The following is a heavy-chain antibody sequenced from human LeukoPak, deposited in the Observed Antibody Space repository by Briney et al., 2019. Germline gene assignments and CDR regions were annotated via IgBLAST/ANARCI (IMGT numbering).Heavy chain of an antibody. CDR3: ARDVEQWLVRVYYFDY. CDR1: GFTLSSYS. V-gene: IGHV3-48*01. J-gene: IGHJ4*02. Sequence: PGGSLRLSCATSGFTLSSYSMNWVRQAPVKGLEWVSYISSGSTTISYADSVKGRFTISRDNAKNSLYLQMNSLRAEDTAVYYCARDVEQWLVRVYYFDYWGQGTLVTVSS. CDR2: ISSGSTTI. D-gene: IGHD6-19*01.